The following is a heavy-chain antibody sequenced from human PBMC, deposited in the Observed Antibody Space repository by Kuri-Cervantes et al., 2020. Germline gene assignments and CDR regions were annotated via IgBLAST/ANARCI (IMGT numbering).Heavy chain of an antibody. CDR3: AKDFRFGELSVGAFDI. D-gene: IGHD3-10*01. CDR2: ITSSGNTR. Sequence: GESLKISCAASGFTFSSFEMNWVRQAPGKGLEWVSLITSSGNTRYYADSVKGRFTISRDNAKNSLYLQMNSLRAEDTAVYYCAKDFRFGELSVGAFDIWGQGTMVTVSS. J-gene: IGHJ3*02. V-gene: IGHV3-48*03. CDR1: GFTFSSFE.